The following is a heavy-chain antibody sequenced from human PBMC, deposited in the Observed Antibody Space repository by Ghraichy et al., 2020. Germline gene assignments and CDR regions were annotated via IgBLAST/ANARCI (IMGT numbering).Heavy chain of an antibody. D-gene: IGHD3-10*01. CDR1: RGSVAGGSYF. CDR3: AGRGRRFDY. J-gene: IGHJ4*02. Sequence: SETLSLTCTVSRGSVAGGSYFWSWIRQPPGKGLEWIGYIFTGGNSNYNPSLKSRVTISVDTSKNQFSLNLTSVTAADTAVYYCAGRGRRFDYWAQGTLVTVSS. CDR2: IFTGGNS. V-gene: IGHV4-61*01.